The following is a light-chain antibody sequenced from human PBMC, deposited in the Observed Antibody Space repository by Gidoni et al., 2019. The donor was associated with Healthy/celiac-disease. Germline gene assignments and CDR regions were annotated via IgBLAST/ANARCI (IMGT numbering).Light chain of an antibody. CDR2: EVS. V-gene: IGLV2-23*02. CDR1: SSDVGSYNL. Sequence: QSAPTQPASVSGSPGQSITISCTGTSSDVGSYNLVSWYQQHPGKAPKRMIYEVSKRPSGVSNRFSGSKSGNTASLTISGLQAEDEADYYCCSYAGSVVFGGGTKLTVL. CDR3: CSYAGSVV. J-gene: IGLJ2*01.